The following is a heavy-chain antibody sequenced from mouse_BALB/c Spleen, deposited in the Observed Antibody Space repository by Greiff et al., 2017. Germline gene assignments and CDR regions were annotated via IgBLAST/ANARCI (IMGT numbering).Heavy chain of an antibody. J-gene: IGHJ1*01. CDR2: ISSGGSYT. D-gene: IGHD2-1*01. V-gene: IGHV5-6-4*01. Sequence: EVHLVESGGGLVKPGGSLKLSCAASGFTFSSYTMSWVRQTPEKRLEWVATISSGGSYTYYPDSVKGRFTISRDNAKNTLYLQMSSLKSEDTAMYYCTREDGNYVWYFDVWGAGTTVTVSS. CDR3: TREDGNYVWYFDV. CDR1: GFTFSSYT.